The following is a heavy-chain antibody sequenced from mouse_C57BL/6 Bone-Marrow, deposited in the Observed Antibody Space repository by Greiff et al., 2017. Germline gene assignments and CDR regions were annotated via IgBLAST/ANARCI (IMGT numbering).Heavy chain of an antibody. CDR3: ARDPDGYYPPWFAY. J-gene: IGHJ3*01. V-gene: IGHV5-4*01. CDR1: GFTFSSYA. D-gene: IGHD2-3*01. CDR2: ISDGGSYT. Sequence: EVQRVESGGGLVKPGGSLKLSCAASGFTFSSYAMSWVRQTPEKRLEWVATISDGGSYTYYPDNVKGRFTISRDNAKNNLYLQMSHLKSEDTAMYCCARDPDGYYPPWFAYWRHGNLVTVSA.